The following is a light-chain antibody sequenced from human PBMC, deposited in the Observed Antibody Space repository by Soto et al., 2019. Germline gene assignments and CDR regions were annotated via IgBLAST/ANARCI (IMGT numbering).Light chain of an antibody. J-gene: IGKJ1*01. CDR2: DVS. V-gene: IGKV1-5*01. Sequence: DIQMTQSPSTLSASVGDRVTITCRASQSVSNWLAWYQQKPGKAPTLLIYDVSRLETGVPSRFSGSVSGTEFTLTINSRQPEDFATYLCQQDDTYYTCGQGTNVAIK. CDR3: QQDDTYYT. CDR1: QSVSNW.